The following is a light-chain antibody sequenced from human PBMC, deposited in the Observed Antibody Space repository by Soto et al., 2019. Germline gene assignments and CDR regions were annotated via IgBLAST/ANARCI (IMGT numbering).Light chain of an antibody. Sequence: EIVLTQSPGTVSLSPGERATLSCRASLSVSSNYLAWYQQKPGQAPRLLIYGASSRATGIPDRFSGSGSGTDFTLTISRLEPEDFAVYYGQQYGGLPGTFGQGTKVEIK. CDR2: GAS. J-gene: IGKJ1*01. CDR1: LSVSSNY. V-gene: IGKV3-20*01. CDR3: QQYGGLPGT.